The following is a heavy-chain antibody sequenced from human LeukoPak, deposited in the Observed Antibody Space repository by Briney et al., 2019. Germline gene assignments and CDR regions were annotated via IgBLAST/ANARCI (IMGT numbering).Heavy chain of an antibody. CDR3: ARDAYGSGSYYSPFDY. CDR2: INHSGST. CDR1: GGSFSGYY. V-gene: IGHV4-34*01. D-gene: IGHD3-10*01. Sequence: SETLSLTCAVYGGSFSGYYWSWIRQPPGKGLEWIGEINHSGSTNYNPSLKGRVTISVDTSKNQFSLKLSSVTAADTAVYYCARDAYGSGSYYSPFDYWGQGTLATVSS. J-gene: IGHJ4*02.